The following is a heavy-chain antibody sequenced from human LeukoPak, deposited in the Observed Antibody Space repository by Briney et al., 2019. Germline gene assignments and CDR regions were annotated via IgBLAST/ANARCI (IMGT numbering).Heavy chain of an antibody. V-gene: IGHV4-59*01. J-gene: IGHJ3*02. D-gene: IGHD1-26*01. CDR3: AVGATTIGAFDI. CDR1: GGSISSYY. CDR2: IYYSGST. Sequence: SETLSLTCTVSGGSISSYYWGWIRQPPGKGLEWIGYIYYSGSTNYNPSLRSRVTISVDTSKNQFSLKLSSVTAADTAVYYCAVGATTIGAFDIWGQGTMVTVSS.